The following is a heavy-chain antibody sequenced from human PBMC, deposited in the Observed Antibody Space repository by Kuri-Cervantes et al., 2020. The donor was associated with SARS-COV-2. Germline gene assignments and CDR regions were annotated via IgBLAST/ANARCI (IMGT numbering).Heavy chain of an antibody. CDR2: IYYSGST. V-gene: IGHV4-61*01. CDR1: GGSISSSSYY. CDR3: ARDSSGYYYYGMDV. Sequence: SETLSLTCTVSGGSISSSSYYWGWIRQPPGKGLEWIGYIYYSGSTNYNPSLKGRVTISVDTSKNQFSLKLSSVTAADTAVYYCARDSSGYYYYGMDVWGQGTTVTVFS. D-gene: IGHD3-3*01. J-gene: IGHJ6*02.